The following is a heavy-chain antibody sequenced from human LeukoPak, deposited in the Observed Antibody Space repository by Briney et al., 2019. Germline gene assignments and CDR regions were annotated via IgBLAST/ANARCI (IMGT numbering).Heavy chain of an antibody. V-gene: IGHV3-7*01. J-gene: IGHJ6*03. CDR3: ARLGPVNKDHYIDV. CDR2: IKEDGSEK. Sequence: PGGALRLSCAASGFTFSSYWMSWVRQAPGKGLERVANIKEDGSEKYYVDSVKGRFTISRENAKNSLYLQMNSLGAEDTAVYFCARLGPVNKDHYIDVGGKGTTVTTSS. CDR1: GFTFSSYW. D-gene: IGHD4-17*01.